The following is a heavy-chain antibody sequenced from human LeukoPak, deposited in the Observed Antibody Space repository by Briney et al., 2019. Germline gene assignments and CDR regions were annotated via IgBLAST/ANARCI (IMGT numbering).Heavy chain of an antibody. J-gene: IGHJ6*02. CDR1: GFTFSSYA. CDR3: AKDLFTSSPVGYYGMDV. CDR2: ISYDGSNK. Sequence: GGSLRLSCAASGFTFSSYAMHWVRQAPGKGLEWVAVISYDGSNKYYADSVKGRFTISRDNSKNTLYLQMSSLRAEDTAVYYCAKDLFTSSPVGYYGMDVWGQGTTVTVSS. D-gene: IGHD2-2*01. V-gene: IGHV3-30-3*01.